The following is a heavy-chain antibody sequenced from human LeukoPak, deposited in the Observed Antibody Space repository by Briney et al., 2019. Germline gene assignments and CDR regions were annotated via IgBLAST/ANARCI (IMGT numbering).Heavy chain of an antibody. CDR1: GGSISSVDYY. CDR2: IYYSGST. D-gene: IGHD3-3*01. CDR3: ARDEKTYYDFWSGNIPGAFDI. V-gene: IGHV4-30-4*08. Sequence: PSQTLSLTCTVSGGSISSVDYYWSWIRQPPGKGLEWIGYIYYSGSTYYNPSLKSRVTISVDTSKNQFSLKLSSVTAADTAVYYCARDEKTYYDFWSGNIPGAFDIWGQGTMVTVSS. J-gene: IGHJ3*02.